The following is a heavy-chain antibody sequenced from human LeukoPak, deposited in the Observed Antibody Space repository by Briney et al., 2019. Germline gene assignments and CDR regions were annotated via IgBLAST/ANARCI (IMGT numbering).Heavy chain of an antibody. J-gene: IGHJ3*01. V-gene: IGHV1-2*02. CDR1: GYIFTGYY. Sequence: ASVKVSCKTSGYIFTGYYIHWVRQAPGQGLEWMGWINPNTGGTNYAQDFQGRVTMTRDTYVSTAYMDLRSLKSDDTAVYFCARERESGWSDAVDFWGQGTMVTVSS. CDR2: INPNTGGT. CDR3: ARERESGWSDAVDF. D-gene: IGHD2-15*01.